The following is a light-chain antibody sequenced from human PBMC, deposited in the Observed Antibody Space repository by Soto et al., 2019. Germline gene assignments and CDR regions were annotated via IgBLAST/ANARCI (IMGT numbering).Light chain of an antibody. CDR2: GAS. J-gene: IGKJ1*01. CDR1: QSVSSNY. Sequence: DIVLTQSPGPLSLSPGERATLSCMSSQSVSSNYLAWYQQKPGQAPRLLIHGASTRATGVPDRFSGSGSGTDFTLTISRLEPEDVAVYHCQQYGSLSWTFGQGTKVDIK. CDR3: QQYGSLSWT. V-gene: IGKV3-20*01.